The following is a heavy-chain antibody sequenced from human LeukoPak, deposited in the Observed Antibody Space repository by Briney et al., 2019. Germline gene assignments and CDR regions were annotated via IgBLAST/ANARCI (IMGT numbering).Heavy chain of an antibody. CDR1: GGSITSGRYY. V-gene: IGHV4-61*02. CDR2: LYTNDNT. CDR3: ARGVVPDDYYMNV. J-gene: IGHJ6*03. D-gene: IGHD3-16*01. Sequence: PSETLSLTCSVSGGSITSGRYYWTWIRQPAGKGLEWIGRLYTNDNTNYDPSLESRVSISVDTSKSQFYLQLTSVTAADTAVYFCARGVVPDDYYMNVWGKGITVIVSS.